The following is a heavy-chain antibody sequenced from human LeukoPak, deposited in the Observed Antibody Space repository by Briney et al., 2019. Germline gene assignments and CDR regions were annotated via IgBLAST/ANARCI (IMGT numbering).Heavy chain of an antibody. CDR2: ISGSGGTI. J-gene: IGHJ4*02. Sequence: GGSLRLSCAVPGITFRSYEMNWVRQAPGKGLEWVSCISGSGGTIYYADSVKGRFTISRDNARNSFYLQLNSLRAEDTALYYCATYIVGPTLDYWGQGALVTVSS. V-gene: IGHV3-48*03. CDR1: GITFRSYE. D-gene: IGHD1-26*01. CDR3: ATYIVGPTLDY.